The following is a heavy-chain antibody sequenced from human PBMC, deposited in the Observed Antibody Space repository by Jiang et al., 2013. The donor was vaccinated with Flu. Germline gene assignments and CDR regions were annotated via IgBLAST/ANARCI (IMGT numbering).Heavy chain of an antibody. V-gene: IGHV4-59*12. D-gene: IGHD3-10*01. CDR1: GGSIRSYY. CDR2: IYHSGST. J-gene: IGHJ6*02. Sequence: GLVKPSETLSLTCIVSGGSIRSYYWSWIRQPPGKGLEWIGYIYHSGSTNYNPSLKSRVTISVDKSKNQFSLKLSSVTAADTAVYYCARDWGPYYYGSGSYDYGMDVWGQGTTVTVSS. CDR3: ARDWGPYYYGSGSYDYGMDV.